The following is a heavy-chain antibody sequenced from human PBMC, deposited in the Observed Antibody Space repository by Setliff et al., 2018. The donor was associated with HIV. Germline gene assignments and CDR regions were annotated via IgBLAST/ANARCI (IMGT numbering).Heavy chain of an antibody. CDR3: ARPGSSSYYYAMDV. J-gene: IGHJ6*02. CDR1: GGSISGHY. Sequence: PSETLSLTCSFSGGSISGHYWSWIRQTPGKGLEWIATIYTTERISYNPSLRSRVTISVETSQNLFSLRLRSVTAADTGVYYCARPGSSSYYYAMDVWGQGTTVTVSS. D-gene: IGHD3-10*01. CDR2: IYTTERI. V-gene: IGHV4-59*11.